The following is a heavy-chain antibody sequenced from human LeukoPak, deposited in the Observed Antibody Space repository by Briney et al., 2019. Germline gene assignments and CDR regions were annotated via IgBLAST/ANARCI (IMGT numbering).Heavy chain of an antibody. CDR3: AREETYYYGSGSYKPQSLFDY. CDR1: GFTFSSYE. Sequence: GGSLRLSCAASGFTFSSYEMNWVRQAPGKGLEWVSYISSSSSYTNYADSVKGRFTISRDNAKNSLYLQMNSLRAEDTAVYYCAREETYYYGSGSYKPQSLFDYWGQGTLVTVSS. D-gene: IGHD3-10*01. J-gene: IGHJ4*02. V-gene: IGHV3-11*05. CDR2: ISSSSSYT.